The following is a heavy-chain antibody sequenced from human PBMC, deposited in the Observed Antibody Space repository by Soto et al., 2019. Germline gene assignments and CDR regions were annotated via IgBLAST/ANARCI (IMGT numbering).Heavy chain of an antibody. CDR1: GGSVSSSGYY. Sequence: SETLSLTCTVSGGSVSSSGYYWGWIRQPPGKGLEWIGSISYSGSIYYNPSLKSRVTISVDTSKNHFSLKLSSVTAADTAVYYWAKNEYGYNLFDPLGQGTLVTVSA. D-gene: IGHD4-17*01. V-gene: IGHV4-39*02. CDR3: AKNEYGYNLFDP. J-gene: IGHJ5*02. CDR2: ISYSGSI.